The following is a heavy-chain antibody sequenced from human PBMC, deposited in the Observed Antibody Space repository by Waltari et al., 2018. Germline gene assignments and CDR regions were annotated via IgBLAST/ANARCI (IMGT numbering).Heavy chain of an antibody. CDR2: ISSSSSTI. V-gene: IGHV3-48*01. CDR3: ASDSTYYDILTGTTDY. CDR1: GFTFSSYS. Sequence: EVQLVESGGGLVQPGGSLGLSCAASGFTFSSYSMNWVRQAPGKGLEWVSYISSSSSTIYYADSVKGRFTISRDNAKNSLYLQMNSLRAEDTAVYYCASDSTYYDILTGTTDYWGQGTLVTVSS. J-gene: IGHJ4*02. D-gene: IGHD3-9*01.